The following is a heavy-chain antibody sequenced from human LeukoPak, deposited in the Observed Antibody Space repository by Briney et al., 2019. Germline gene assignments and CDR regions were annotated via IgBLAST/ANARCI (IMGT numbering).Heavy chain of an antibody. J-gene: IGHJ5*02. V-gene: IGHV4-38-2*01. CDR3: VTMSAASFDP. Sequence: SETLSLTCAVSGFSISSAYYWDGIRQPPGKGLEYIGHISHSGGTTYNPSLKSRLTISLDTSKNHFSRKLNSVTAADTGMYFCVTMSAASFDPWGQGTLVTVSS. CDR1: GFSISSAYY. CDR2: ISHSGGT.